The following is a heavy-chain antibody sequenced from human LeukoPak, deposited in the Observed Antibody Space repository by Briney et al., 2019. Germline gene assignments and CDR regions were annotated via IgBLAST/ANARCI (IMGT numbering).Heavy chain of an antibody. CDR3: ARRPMVRGVSLFGDDY. Sequence: ASVKVSCKAFGYTFTGYYMHWVWQAPGQGLEWMGRINPNSGGTNYAQKFQGRVTMTRDTSISTAYMELSRLRSDDTAVYYCARRPMVRGVSLFGDDYWGQGTLVTVSS. CDR2: INPNSGGT. CDR1: GYTFTGYY. V-gene: IGHV1-2*06. D-gene: IGHD3-10*01. J-gene: IGHJ4*02.